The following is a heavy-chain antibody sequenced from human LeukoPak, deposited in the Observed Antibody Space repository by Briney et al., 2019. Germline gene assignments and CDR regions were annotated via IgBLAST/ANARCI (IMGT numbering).Heavy chain of an antibody. Sequence: GASVKVSCKASGYTFTGYYMHWVRQAPGQGLEWMGWINPNNGGTSYAQKFQGRVTMTRDTSITTAYMELPSLTSDGTAVYYCASPSFGGVLWGQGTLVTVSS. CDR3: ASPSFGGVL. D-gene: IGHD3-16*01. CDR2: INPNNGGT. V-gene: IGHV1-2*02. J-gene: IGHJ4*02. CDR1: GYTFTGYY.